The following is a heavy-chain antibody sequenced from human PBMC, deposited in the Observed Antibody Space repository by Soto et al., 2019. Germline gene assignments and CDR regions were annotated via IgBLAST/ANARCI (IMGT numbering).Heavy chain of an antibody. D-gene: IGHD6-6*01. V-gene: IGHV4-34*01. CDR2: INHSGST. Sequence: PSETLSLTCAVYGGSFSGYYWSWIRQPPGKGLEWIGEINHSGSTNYNPSLKSRVTISVDTSKIQFSLKLSSVTAADTAVYYCARGQGIAARRAYYYYMDVWGKGTTVTVSS. J-gene: IGHJ6*03. CDR3: ARGQGIAARRAYYYYMDV. CDR1: GGSFSGYY.